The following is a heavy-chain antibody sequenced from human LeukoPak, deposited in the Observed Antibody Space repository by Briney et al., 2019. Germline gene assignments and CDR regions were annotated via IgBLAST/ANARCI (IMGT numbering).Heavy chain of an antibody. CDR3: ASCVTTVTTDDAFDI. CDR2: IYYSGST. D-gene: IGHD4-17*01. CDR1: GGSISSGDYY. V-gene: IGHV4-30-4*01. Sequence: PSETLSLTCTVSGGSISSGDYYWRWIRQPPGKGLEWIGYIYYSGSTYYNPSLKSGVTISVDTSKNQFSLKLSSVTTADTAVYNCASCVTTVTTDDAFDIGGQGTMVTVSA. J-gene: IGHJ3*02.